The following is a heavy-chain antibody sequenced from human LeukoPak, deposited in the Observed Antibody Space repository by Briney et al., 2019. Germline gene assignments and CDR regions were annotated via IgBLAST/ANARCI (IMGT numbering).Heavy chain of an antibody. V-gene: IGHV4-38-2*01. CDR1: GYSISSGYY. D-gene: IGHD3-22*01. CDR2: IYLSGSA. J-gene: IGHJ4*02. CDR3: ARGWHDSSGYYSDH. Sequence: SETLSLTCAVAGYSISSGYYWGWIRQPPGKGLEWIGDIYLSGSAYYNSSLKSRVTISVDTSKNQFSLKLSSVTAADTGVYNCARGWHDSSGYYSDHWGQGTLVTVSS.